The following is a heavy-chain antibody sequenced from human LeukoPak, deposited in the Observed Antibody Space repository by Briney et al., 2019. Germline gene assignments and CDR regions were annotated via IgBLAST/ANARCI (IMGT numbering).Heavy chain of an antibody. V-gene: IGHV3-7*01. CDR2: IKGSDK. CDR1: GFTFSNYW. CDR3: ARDVDWNYDL. J-gene: IGHJ4*02. Sequence: GGSLRLSCVGSGFTFSNYWMNWVRQAPGKGLEWVANIKGSDKGHVDSVKGRFSVSRDDARNSLYLQMDSLRAEDTAVYYCARDVDWNYDLWGQGTMVRVSS. D-gene: IGHD1-7*01.